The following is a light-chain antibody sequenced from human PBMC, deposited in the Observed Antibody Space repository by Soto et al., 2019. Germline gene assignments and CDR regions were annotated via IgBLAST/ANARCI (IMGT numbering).Light chain of an antibody. CDR3: LQDYNYPRT. CDR2: DAS. CDR1: QNINAW. V-gene: IGKV1-6*01. J-gene: IGKJ1*01. Sequence: IHMTQSPSSLSVSVGDRVTITCRTSQNINAWLAWYQQRPGQAPKLLIYDASSVQSGVPSRFSGSGSGTDFTLTISSLQPEDFATYYCLQDYNYPRTFGQGTKVDIK.